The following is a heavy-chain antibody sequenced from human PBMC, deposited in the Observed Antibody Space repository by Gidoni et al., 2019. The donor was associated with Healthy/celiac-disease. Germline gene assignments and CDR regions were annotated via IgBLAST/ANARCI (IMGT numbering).Heavy chain of an antibody. V-gene: IGHV3-21*01. Sequence: EVQLVESGGGLVKPGWSLRLSCAASGFPFSPYSMTWFRQAPGKGLEWVSSISSSSSYIYYADSVKGRFTISRDNAKNSLYLQMNSLRAEDTAVYYCARFVGYCSGGSCYSDYYYYGMDVWGKGTTVTVSS. CDR1: GFPFSPYS. CDR2: ISSSSSYI. D-gene: IGHD2-15*01. CDR3: ARFVGYCSGGSCYSDYYYYGMDV. J-gene: IGHJ6*04.